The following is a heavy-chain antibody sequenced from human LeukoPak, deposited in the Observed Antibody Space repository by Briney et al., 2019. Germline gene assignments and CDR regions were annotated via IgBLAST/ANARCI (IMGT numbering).Heavy chain of an antibody. CDR2: ISASGGRT. J-gene: IGHJ4*02. V-gene: IGHV3-23*01. Sequence: GGSLRLSCAASGFIFSNYAMNWVRQAPGKGLEWVSAISASGGRTYYADSVKGRFTISRDDSKNTLYLQMNSLRAEDTAIYYCAKDFFLATRYTPGYWGQGTLVSVSS. CDR3: AKDFFLATRYTPGY. D-gene: IGHD5-12*01. CDR1: GFIFSNYA.